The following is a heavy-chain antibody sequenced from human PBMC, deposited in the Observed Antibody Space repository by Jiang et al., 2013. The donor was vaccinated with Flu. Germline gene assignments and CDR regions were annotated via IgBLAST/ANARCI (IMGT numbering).Heavy chain of an antibody. J-gene: IGHJ5*01. CDR1: GFTFSSYA. Sequence: QLLESGGGLVQPGGSLRLSCAASGFTFSSYAMSWVRQAPGKGLEWVSVIYGSGGSTYYADSVKGRFTVSRDNSKNTLYLQMNSLRADDTAVYYCTTPYNSGWYYSWGQGSLVTVSS. CDR3: TTPYNSGWYYS. CDR2: IYGSGGST. D-gene: IGHD6-25*01. V-gene: IGHV3-23*01.